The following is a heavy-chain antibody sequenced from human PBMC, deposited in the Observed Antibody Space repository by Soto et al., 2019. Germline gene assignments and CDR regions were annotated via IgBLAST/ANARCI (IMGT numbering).Heavy chain of an antibody. J-gene: IGHJ4*02. CDR1: GFTFNTYA. Sequence: GGSLRLSCAVSGFTFNTYAMSWVRQAQGKGLQWVSSISGSGGSTYYADSVKGRFTISRDNYKNTLYLQMSSLRAEDTAIYYCAKDLYDYGNYDYFGSWGQGILVTVSS. V-gene: IGHV3-23*01. D-gene: IGHD4-17*01. CDR3: AKDLYDYGNYDYFGS. CDR2: ISGSGGST.